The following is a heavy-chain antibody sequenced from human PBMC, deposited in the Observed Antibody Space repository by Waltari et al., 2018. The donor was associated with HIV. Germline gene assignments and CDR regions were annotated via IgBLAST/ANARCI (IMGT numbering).Heavy chain of an antibody. CDR2: ISSDGSNK. Sequence: QVQLVESGGGVVQPGRSLRLSCAASGFTFSRYAINWVRQAPGKGLEWVAVISSDGSNKYYADSVKGRFTISRDNSKSTLYLQMNSLRAEDTAVYYCARGATLGWYFDYWGQGTLVTVSS. CDR1: GFTFSRYA. CDR3: ARGATLGWYFDY. J-gene: IGHJ4*02. V-gene: IGHV3-30-3*01. D-gene: IGHD1-26*01.